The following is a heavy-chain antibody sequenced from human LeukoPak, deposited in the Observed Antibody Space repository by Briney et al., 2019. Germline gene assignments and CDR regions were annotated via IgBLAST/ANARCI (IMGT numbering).Heavy chain of an antibody. CDR3: VREAAATDYFLDN. V-gene: IGHV3-74*01. J-gene: IGHJ4*02. D-gene: IGHD6-13*01. Sequence: GGSLRLSCAASGFTFSTYWMHWVRQAPGKGLVWVSHINTYGSVISYADSVKGRFTISRDNAKNTLYLQMNSLRAEDTAVYYCVREAAATDYFLDNWGQGTLVTVSS. CDR2: INTYGSVI. CDR1: GFTFSTYW.